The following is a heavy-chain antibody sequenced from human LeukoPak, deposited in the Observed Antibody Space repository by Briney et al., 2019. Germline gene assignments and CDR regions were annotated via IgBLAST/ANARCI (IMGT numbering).Heavy chain of an antibody. J-gene: IGHJ4*02. V-gene: IGHV4-59*01. CDR2: IFYSGST. D-gene: IGHD1-1*01. CDR1: GGSISYFY. CDR3: ARDLELERDRWNYFES. Sequence: SETLSLTCTVSGGSISYFYWSWVRQPPGKGLEWIGCIFYSGSTKYNPSLKNRVTISLDTSKNQISLKLSSVTAADTAVYYCARDLELERDRWNYFESWGQGTLVTVSS.